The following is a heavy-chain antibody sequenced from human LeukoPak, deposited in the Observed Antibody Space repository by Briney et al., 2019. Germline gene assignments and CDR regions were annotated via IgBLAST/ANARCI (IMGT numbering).Heavy chain of an antibody. Sequence: PGRSLRLSCAASGFTFSSYGMHWVRQAPGKGLEWVAVIWYDGSNKYYADSVKGRLTISRDNSKNTPYLQMNSLRAEDTAVYYCARDHIVVVPDLIYYYYGMDVWGQGTTVTVSS. CDR1: GFTFSSYG. V-gene: IGHV3-33*01. CDR3: ARDHIVVVPDLIYYYYGMDV. D-gene: IGHD2-2*01. J-gene: IGHJ6*02. CDR2: IWYDGSNK.